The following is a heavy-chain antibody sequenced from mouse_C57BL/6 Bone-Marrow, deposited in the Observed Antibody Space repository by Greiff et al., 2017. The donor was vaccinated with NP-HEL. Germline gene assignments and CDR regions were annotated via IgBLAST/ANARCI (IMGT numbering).Heavy chain of an antibody. V-gene: IGHV1-82*01. J-gene: IGHJ4*01. CDR1: GYAFSSSW. CDR2: IYPGDGDT. CDR3: ERQEDRDY. Sequence: QVQLQQSGPELVKPGASVKISCKASGYAFSSSWMNRVKQRPGKGLEWIGRIYPGDGDTNYNGKFKGKATLTADKSSSTAYMQLSSLTSEDAAVDCWERQEDRDYWGKGTSVTGSS.